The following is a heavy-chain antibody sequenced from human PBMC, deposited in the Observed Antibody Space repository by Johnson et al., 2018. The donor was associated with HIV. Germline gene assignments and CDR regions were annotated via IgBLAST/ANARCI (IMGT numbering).Heavy chain of an antibody. J-gene: IGHJ3*02. V-gene: IGHV3-53*01. CDR2: IYRGDST. CDR1: GFTVSSNY. CDR3: ARRSSLDI. Sequence: VQLVESGGGLIQPGGSLRLSCAASGFTVSSNYMNWVRQAPGKGLDWVSLIYRGDSTYYADSVKGRFTISRDNAKNSLYLQMNSLRAEDTAVYYCARRSSLDIWGQGTMVTVSS.